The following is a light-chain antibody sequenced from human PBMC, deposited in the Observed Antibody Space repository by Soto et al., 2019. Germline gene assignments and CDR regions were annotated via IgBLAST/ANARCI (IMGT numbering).Light chain of an antibody. V-gene: IGLV8-61*01. CDR3: VLNLGSGISV. J-gene: IGLJ3*02. CDR1: SGSVSTSYY. CDR2: DTD. Sequence: QAVVTQEPSFSVSPGTTVTLTCALTSGSVSTSYYPSWYQQTPGQAPRTLIYDTDSRSSGVPDRFSGSILGNKAALTIPGAQADDESDYYCVLNLGSGISVFGGGTKLTVL.